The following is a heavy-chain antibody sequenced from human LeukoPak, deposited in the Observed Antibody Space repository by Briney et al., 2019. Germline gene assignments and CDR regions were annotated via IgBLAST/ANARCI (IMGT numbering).Heavy chain of an antibody. CDR2: ISAYNGHT. V-gene: IGHV1-18*01. CDR3: ARVDGSPDY. D-gene: IGHD2-15*01. CDR1: GYTLTSSG. J-gene: IGHJ4*02. Sequence: ASVKVSCKASGYTLTSSGISWVRQAPGQGLEWMGWISAYNGHTSYAQKFQGRVTITRDTSISTVYMELSSLRSEDTAVYFCARVDGSPDYWGQGTLVTVSS.